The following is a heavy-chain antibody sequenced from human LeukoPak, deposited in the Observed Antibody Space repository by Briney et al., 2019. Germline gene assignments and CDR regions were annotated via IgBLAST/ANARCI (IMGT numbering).Heavy chain of an antibody. D-gene: IGHD3-10*01. V-gene: IGHV3-30*18. CDR1: GFTFSSYG. Sequence: GGSLRLSCAASGFTFSSYGMHWVRQAPGKGLEWVAVISYDGSDKYYADSLEGRFTISRDNSKNTLYLQMNSLRAEDTAVYYCAKDHQGFNYYGSGSYSPCNFDYWGRGTLVTVSS. CDR2: ISYDGSDK. J-gene: IGHJ4*02. CDR3: AKDHQGFNYYGSGSYSPCNFDY.